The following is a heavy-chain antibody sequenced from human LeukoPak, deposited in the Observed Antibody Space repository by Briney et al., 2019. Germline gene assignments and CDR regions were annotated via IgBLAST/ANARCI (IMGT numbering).Heavy chain of an antibody. V-gene: IGHV1-24*01. CDR3: ATTGGNYDFWSGYFS. CDR1: GYTLTELS. J-gene: IGHJ5*02. CDR2: FDPEDGET. D-gene: IGHD3-3*01. Sequence: ASVKVSCKVSGYTLTELSMRWVRQAPGKGLEWMGGFDPEDGETIYAQKFQGRVTMTEDTSTDTAYMELSSLRSEDTAVYYCATTGGNYDFWSGYFSWGQGTLVTVSS.